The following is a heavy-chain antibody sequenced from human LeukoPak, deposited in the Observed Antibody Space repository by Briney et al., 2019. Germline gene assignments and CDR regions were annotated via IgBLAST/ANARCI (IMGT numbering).Heavy chain of an antibody. D-gene: IGHD6-13*01. Sequence: ASVKVSCKASGYTFTSYDINWVRQATGQGLEWMGWMNPNSGNTGYAQKFQGRVTITRNTSISTAYMELSSLRSEDTAVYYCARLPGYSSSWYNTGWFDPWGQGTLVTVSS. J-gene: IGHJ5*02. CDR2: MNPNSGNT. V-gene: IGHV1-8*03. CDR1: GYTFTSYD. CDR3: ARLPGYSSSWYNTGWFDP.